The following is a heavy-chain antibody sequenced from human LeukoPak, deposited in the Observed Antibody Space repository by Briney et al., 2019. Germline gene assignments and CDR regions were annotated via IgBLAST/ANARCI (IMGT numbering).Heavy chain of an antibody. D-gene: IGHD4-17*01. V-gene: IGHV3-21*01. CDR3: ARDPERDYGDYYGGIQSYYYGMDA. Sequence: GGSLRLSCAASGFTFSSYSMNWVRQAPGKGLEWVSSISSSSSYIYYADSVKGRFTISRDNAKNSLYLQMNSLRAEDTAVYYCARDPERDYGDYYGGIQSYYYGMDAWGQGTTVTVSS. J-gene: IGHJ6*02. CDR1: GFTFSSYS. CDR2: ISSSSSYI.